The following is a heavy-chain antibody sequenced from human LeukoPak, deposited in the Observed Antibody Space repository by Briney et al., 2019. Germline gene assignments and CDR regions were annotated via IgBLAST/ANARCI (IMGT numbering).Heavy chain of an antibody. D-gene: IGHD6-6*01. CDR3: ARDGAPRPSHYYYYMDV. Sequence: ASVKVSCKASGYTFTSYDINWVRQAPGQGLEWMGWINPKSGDTNSAQKFQGRVTMTSDTSISTAYMELSRLTSDDTAVYYCARDGAPRPSHYYYYMDVWAKGTTVTVSS. V-gene: IGHV1-2*02. CDR1: GYTFTSYD. CDR2: INPKSGDT. J-gene: IGHJ6*03.